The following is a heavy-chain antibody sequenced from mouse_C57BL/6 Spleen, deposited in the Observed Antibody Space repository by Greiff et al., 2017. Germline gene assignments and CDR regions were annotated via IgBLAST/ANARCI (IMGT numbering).Heavy chain of an antibody. D-gene: IGHD1-1*01. J-gene: IGHJ3*01. Sequence: EVQLQQSGGGLVKPGGSLKLSCAASGFTFSDYGMHWVRQAPEKGLEWVAYISSGSSTIYYADTVKGRFTISRDNAKNTLCLQMTSLRSEDTAMYYCARGGTTVPLAYWGQGTLVTVSA. CDR2: ISSGSSTI. CDR3: ARGGTTVPLAY. CDR1: GFTFSDYG. V-gene: IGHV5-17*01.